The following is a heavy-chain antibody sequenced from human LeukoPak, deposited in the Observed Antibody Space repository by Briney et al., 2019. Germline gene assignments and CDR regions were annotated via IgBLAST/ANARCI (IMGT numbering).Heavy chain of an antibody. Sequence: PGGSLRLSCAASGFTFSSYAMSWLRPAPGKGLEWVSAISGSGGSTYYADSVKGRFTISRDNSKNTLYLQMNSLRAEDTAVYYCAKCYSSGWYGVPDTRPDYWGQGTLVTVSS. D-gene: IGHD6-19*01. CDR3: AKCYSSGWYGVPDTRPDY. V-gene: IGHV3-23*01. CDR1: GFTFSSYA. J-gene: IGHJ4*02. CDR2: ISGSGGST.